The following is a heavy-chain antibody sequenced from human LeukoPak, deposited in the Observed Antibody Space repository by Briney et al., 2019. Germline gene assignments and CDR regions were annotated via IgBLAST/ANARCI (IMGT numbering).Heavy chain of an antibody. Sequence: PSETLSLTCTVSGGSINRYYLSWIRQPAGKGLEWIGRHYSSGRTTYNPSLKSRVTMSADTSTNQLSLNLTSVTAADTAVYYCARDPGTSGEVKFDPWGLGTLVTVSS. V-gene: IGHV4-4*07. CDR1: GGSINRYY. J-gene: IGHJ5*02. CDR2: HYSSGRT. D-gene: IGHD3-16*01. CDR3: ARDPGTSGEVKFDP.